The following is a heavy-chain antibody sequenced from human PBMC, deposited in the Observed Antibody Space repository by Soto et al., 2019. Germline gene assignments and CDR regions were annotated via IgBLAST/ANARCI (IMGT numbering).Heavy chain of an antibody. V-gene: IGHV3-30-3*01. CDR1: GFTFSSYA. Sequence: GGSLRLSCAASGFTFSSYAMHWVRQAPGKGLEWVAVISYDGSNKYYADSVKGRFTISRDNSKNTLYLQMNSLRAEDTAVYYCARGGITGTTVYYYYGMDVWGQGTTVTVSS. D-gene: IGHD1-7*01. J-gene: IGHJ6*02. CDR3: ARGGITGTTVYYYYGMDV. CDR2: ISYDGSNK.